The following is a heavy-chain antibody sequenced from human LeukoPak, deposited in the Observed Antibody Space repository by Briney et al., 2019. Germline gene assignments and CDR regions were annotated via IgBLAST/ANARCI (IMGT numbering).Heavy chain of an antibody. J-gene: IGHJ6*03. CDR3: AKDSGGTYFYYYYYMDV. Sequence: GGSLRLSCAASGFTFSRYSMSWFRQAPGKGLEWVSAISGSGTTLYYADSVKGRFTISRDNSKNTLYLQINSLRAEDTAVYYCAKDSGGTYFYYYYYMDVWGKGTTVTVSS. V-gene: IGHV3-23*01. D-gene: IGHD1-26*01. CDR1: GFTFSRYS. CDR2: ISGSGTTL.